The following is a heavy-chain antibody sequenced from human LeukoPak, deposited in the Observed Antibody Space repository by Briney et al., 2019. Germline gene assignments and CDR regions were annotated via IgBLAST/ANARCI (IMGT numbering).Heavy chain of an antibody. V-gene: IGHV3-7*01. D-gene: IGHD2-21*02. CDR1: GFTFSHYW. CDR3: VKLVVVTATYWYFDV. CDR2: IKHDEIEN. Sequence: GGSLRLSCAASGFTFSHYWMGWVRQAPGKGLDWVANIKHDEIENYLADSVTGRFTIPRDNAQNSLFLQMNSLRPDDTAVYFCVKLVVVTATYWYFDVWGRGTPITVSS. J-gene: IGHJ2*01.